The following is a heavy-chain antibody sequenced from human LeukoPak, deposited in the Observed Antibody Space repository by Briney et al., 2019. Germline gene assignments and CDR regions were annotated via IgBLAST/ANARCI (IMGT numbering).Heavy chain of an antibody. CDR1: GFTFSSYG. D-gene: IGHD3-10*02. Sequence: GGSLRLSCAASGFTFSSYGMSWVRQAPGKGLEWVSAISGSGETTYYADSVKGRFTISRDNAKNSLYLQMNSLRAEDTAVYYCAELGITMIGGVWGKGTTVTISS. CDR2: ISGSGETT. CDR3: AELGITMIGGV. V-gene: IGHV3-23*01. J-gene: IGHJ6*04.